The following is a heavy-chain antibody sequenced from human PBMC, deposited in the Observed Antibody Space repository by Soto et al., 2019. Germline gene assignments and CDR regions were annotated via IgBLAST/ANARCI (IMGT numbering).Heavy chain of an antibody. CDR2: FHHSGSF. V-gene: IGHV4-4*02. D-gene: IGHD3-9*01. CDR1: GVPIPSNR. J-gene: IGHJ5*02. Sequence: SGTLSLTCTVPGVPIPSNRCSLVRQPPGKGLDWIGEFHHSGSFNYNPSLRSRVTISIDKSKNQLSLKLTSVTAADTAVHYCVRNDWYRVDPWGQGTLVTVS. CDR3: VRNDWYRVDP.